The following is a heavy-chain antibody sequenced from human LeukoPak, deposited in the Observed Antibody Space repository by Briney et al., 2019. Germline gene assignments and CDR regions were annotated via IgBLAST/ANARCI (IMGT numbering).Heavy chain of an antibody. CDR3: ARGHLDP. J-gene: IGHJ5*02. CDR2: IMKDGNEK. CDR1: GFTFSDYW. V-gene: IGHV3-7*01. Sequence: GGSLRLSCAASGFTFSDYWMNWIRQAPGKGLEWVARIMKDGNEKYYVESIKGRLTISRDNAKNALYLQMNGLRAEDTGVYYCARGHLDPWGQGTLVTVSS.